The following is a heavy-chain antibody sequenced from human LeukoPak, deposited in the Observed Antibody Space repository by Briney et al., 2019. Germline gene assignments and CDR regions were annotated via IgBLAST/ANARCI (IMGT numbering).Heavy chain of an antibody. D-gene: IGHD2-15*01. CDR2: FDPEDGET. CDR3: ATEGYCSGGSCPFQH. V-gene: IGHV1-24*01. CDR1: GYTLTELS. Sequence: ASVKVSCKVSGYTLTELSMHWVRQAPGKGLEWMGGFDPEDGETIYAQKFQGRVTMTEDTSTDTAYMELSSLRSEDTAVYYCATEGYCSGGSCPFQHWGQGTLVTASS. J-gene: IGHJ1*01.